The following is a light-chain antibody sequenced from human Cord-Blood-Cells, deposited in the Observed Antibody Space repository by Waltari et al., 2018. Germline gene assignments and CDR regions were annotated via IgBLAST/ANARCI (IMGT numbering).Light chain of an antibody. J-gene: IGLJ3*02. Sequence: QSALTQPPSASGSPGQSVTISCTGTSSDVGGYNYVSWYQQHPGKAPQPMIYEVSKRPSGVPDRFAGSNSGNTASLTGSGLQAEDEADYYCSSYAGSNNGVFVGGTKLTVL. V-gene: IGLV2-8*01. CDR2: EVS. CDR3: SSYAGSNNGV. CDR1: SSDVGGYNY.